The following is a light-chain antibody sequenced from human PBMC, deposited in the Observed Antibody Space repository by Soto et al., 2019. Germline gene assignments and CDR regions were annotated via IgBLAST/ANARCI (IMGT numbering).Light chain of an antibody. CDR1: NTDVGGHHY. CDR3: ASYTRTTTLV. Sequence: QSALTQPASVSGSPGQSITISCTGTNTDVGGHHYISWYQQHPGKAPKLVIYELGNRPSGISYRFSGSKSGNTASLTISGLQAEDEADYYCASYTRTTTLVFGGGTKVTVL. J-gene: IGLJ2*01. CDR2: ELG. V-gene: IGLV2-14*03.